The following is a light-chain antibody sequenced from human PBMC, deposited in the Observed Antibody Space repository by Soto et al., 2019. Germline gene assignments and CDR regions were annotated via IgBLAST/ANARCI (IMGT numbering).Light chain of an antibody. J-gene: IGLJ1*01. CDR2: EVT. V-gene: IGLV2-23*02. CDR1: NSDIGNYNI. Sequence: QSALTQPASVSGSPGQSITISCTGSNSDIGNYNIVSWYQQHPDKAPQLMIYEVTKRPSGVSNRFSGSKSGNTASLTISGLQAEDEGDYHCCSYAGSNVLVFGTGTKVTVL. CDR3: CSYAGSNVLV.